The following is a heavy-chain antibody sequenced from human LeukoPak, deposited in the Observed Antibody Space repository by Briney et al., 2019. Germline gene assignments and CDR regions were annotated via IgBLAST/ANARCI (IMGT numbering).Heavy chain of an antibody. D-gene: IGHD2-2*02. Sequence: GASLKVSCKASGYTFTRYYMHCGRQAPGHGLEWMGGINPNSVVTHYAQRFQGRVTMTLDTTISTAYMEVSRLRSDDTAVYYCARPSLGYCSSTSCDMNYWGQGTLVTVSS. CDR3: ARPSLGYCSSTSCDMNY. J-gene: IGHJ4*02. CDR2: INPNSVVT. V-gene: IGHV1-2*02. CDR1: GYTFTRYY.